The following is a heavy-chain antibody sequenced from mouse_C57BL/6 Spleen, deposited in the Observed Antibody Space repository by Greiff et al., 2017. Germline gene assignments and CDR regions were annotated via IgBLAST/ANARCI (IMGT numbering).Heavy chain of an antibody. J-gene: IGHJ3*01. CDR3: ARSYSNYDGWFAY. V-gene: IGHV5-17*01. Sequence: EVHLVESGGGLVKPGGSLKLSCAASGFTFSDYGMHWVRQAPEKGLEWVAYISSGSSTIYYADTVKGRFTISRDNAKNTLFLQMTSLRSEDTAMYYCARSYSNYDGWFAYWGQGTLVTVSA. D-gene: IGHD2-5*01. CDR2: ISSGSSTI. CDR1: GFTFSDYG.